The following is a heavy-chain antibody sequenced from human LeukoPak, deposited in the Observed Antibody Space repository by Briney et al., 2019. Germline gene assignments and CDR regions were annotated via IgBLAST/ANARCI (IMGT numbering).Heavy chain of an antibody. CDR2: IIPILGIA. CDR3: ARVSPATDRLYD. V-gene: IGHV1-69*04. D-gene: IGHD3-3*01. CDR1: GGTFSSYA. J-gene: IGHJ3*01. Sequence: ASVKVSCKASGGTFSSYAISWVRQAPGQGLEWMGRIIPILGIANYAQKFQGRVTITADKSTSTAYVELSRLRSDDTAVYYCARVSPATDRLYDWGQGTMVTVSS.